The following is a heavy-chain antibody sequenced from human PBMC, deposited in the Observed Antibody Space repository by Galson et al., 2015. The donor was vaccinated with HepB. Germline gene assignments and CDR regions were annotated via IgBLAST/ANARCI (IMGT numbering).Heavy chain of an antibody. D-gene: IGHD3-3*01. J-gene: IGHJ6*02. CDR2: ISYDGSNK. CDR1: GFTFSSYG. V-gene: IGHV3-30*18. CDR3: AKDLAIFGVVIPRSTTPNYYYYGMDV. Sequence: SLRLSCAASGFTFSSYGMHWVRQAPGKGLEWVAVISYDGSNKYYADSVKGRFTISRDNSKNTLYLQMNSLRAEDTAVYYCAKDLAIFGVVIPRSTTPNYYYYGMDVWGQGTTVTVSS.